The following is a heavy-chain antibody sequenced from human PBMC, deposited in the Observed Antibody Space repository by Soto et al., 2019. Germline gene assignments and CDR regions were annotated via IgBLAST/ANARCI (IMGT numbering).Heavy chain of an antibody. CDR2: ISSSSSTI. Sequence: EVQLVESGGGLVQPGGSLSLSCAASGFTFSSYSMNWVRQAPGKGLEWVSYISSSSSTIYYADSVKGRFTISRDNTKNSLYLQMNSLSAEDTAVYYCARKVSYYDSSCYYVDYFDYWGQGTLVTVSS. CDR3: ARKVSYYDSSCYYVDYFDY. CDR1: GFTFSSYS. J-gene: IGHJ4*02. V-gene: IGHV3-48*01. D-gene: IGHD3-22*01.